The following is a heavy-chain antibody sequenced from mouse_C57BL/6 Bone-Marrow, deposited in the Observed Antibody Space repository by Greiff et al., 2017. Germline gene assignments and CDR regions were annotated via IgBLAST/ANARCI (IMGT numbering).Heavy chain of an antibody. D-gene: IGHD2-4*01. V-gene: IGHV1-69*01. J-gene: IGHJ3*01. CDR2: IDPSDSYT. CDR3: AGDYDGAAWFAY. CDR1: GYTFTSYW. Sequence: QVQLQQSGAELVMPGASVKLSCKASGYTFTSYWMHWVKQRPGQGLEWIGEIDPSDSYTNYNQKFKGKSTLTVDKSSSTAYMQLSSLTSEDSAVYYCAGDYDGAAWFAYWGQGTLVTVSA.